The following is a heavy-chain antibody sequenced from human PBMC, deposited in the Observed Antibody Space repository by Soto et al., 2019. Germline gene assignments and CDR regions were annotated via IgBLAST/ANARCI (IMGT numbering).Heavy chain of an antibody. D-gene: IGHD2-8*02. J-gene: IGHJ4*02. CDR2: IYYSGST. Sequence: SETLSLTCTVSGGSISSYYWSWIRQPPGKGLEWIGYIYYSGSTNYNPSLKSRVTISVDTSKNQFSLKLSSVTAADTAVYYCARDSSGLVDYWGQGTLVTVSS. V-gene: IGHV4-59*01. CDR1: GGSISSYY. CDR3: ARDSSGLVDY.